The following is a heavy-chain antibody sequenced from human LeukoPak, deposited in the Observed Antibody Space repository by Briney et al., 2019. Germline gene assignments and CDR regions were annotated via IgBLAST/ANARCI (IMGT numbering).Heavy chain of an antibody. Sequence: GGSLRLSCAASGFTFSNYGMQWVRQAPGKGLEWVAVISYTGKSQYYVDSVKGRFTISRHNSKNTLYLQMSSLRAEDTAVYYCVKETDEYSSSSSDYWGQGTLVTVSS. V-gene: IGHV3-30*18. J-gene: IGHJ4*02. D-gene: IGHD6-6*01. CDR1: GFTFSNYG. CDR3: VKETDEYSSSSSDY. CDR2: ISYTGKSQ.